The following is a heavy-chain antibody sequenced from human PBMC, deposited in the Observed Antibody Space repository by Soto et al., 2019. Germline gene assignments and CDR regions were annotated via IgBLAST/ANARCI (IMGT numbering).Heavy chain of an antibody. CDR2: ITPIFGTA. CDR3: ARFGWYFDY. D-gene: IGHD3-16*01. V-gene: IGHV1-69*06. CDR1: GGTFRSCA. J-gene: IGHJ4*02. Sequence: SVKVSCKASGGTFRSCAMSWVRQASGQGLEWMGGITPIFGTANYAQKFQGRFTITADKSTSTAYMELSSLRSEDTAVYYCARFGWYFDYWGQGTLVTVSS.